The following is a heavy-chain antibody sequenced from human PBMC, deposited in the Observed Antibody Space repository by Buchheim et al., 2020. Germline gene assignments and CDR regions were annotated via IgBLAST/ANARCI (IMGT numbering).Heavy chain of an antibody. D-gene: IGHD6-6*01. V-gene: IGHV3-48*01. CDR1: GFTFSSYS. CDR2: SSSSSSTI. CDR3: ARDLHSSSSRTSDWFDP. J-gene: IGHJ5*02. Sequence: EVQLVESGGGLVQPGGSLRLSCAASGFTFSSYSMNWVRQAPGKGLEWVSYSSSSSSTIYYADSVKGRFTISRDNAKNSLYLQMNSLRAEDTAVYYCARDLHSSSSRTSDWFDPWGQGTL.